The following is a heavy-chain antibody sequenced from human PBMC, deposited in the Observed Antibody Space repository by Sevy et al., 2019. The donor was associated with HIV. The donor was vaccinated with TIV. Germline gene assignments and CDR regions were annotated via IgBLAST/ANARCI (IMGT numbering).Heavy chain of an antibody. CDR2: LNPNSGGT. V-gene: IGHV1-2*02. Sequence: ASVKVSCKTSGFPFTGHHIHWVRQAPGQGLEWMGWLNPNSGGTNYAQKFQGRVTMTRDTSISTAYMELSRLRSDDTAVYYCVRHVNTWFDPWVQGTLVTVSS. CDR1: GFPFTGHH. J-gene: IGHJ5*02. CDR3: VRHVNTWFDP.